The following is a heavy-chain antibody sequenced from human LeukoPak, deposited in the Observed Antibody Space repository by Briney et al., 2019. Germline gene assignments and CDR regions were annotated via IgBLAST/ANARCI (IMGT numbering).Heavy chain of an antibody. D-gene: IGHD6-19*01. Sequence: ASVKVSCKASGGTFSSYAISWVRQAPGQGLEWMERIIPILGIANYAQKFQGRVTITADKSTSTAYMELSSLRSEDTAVYYCARGAVAGHRSYYFDYWGQGTLVTVSS. CDR2: IIPILGIA. J-gene: IGHJ4*02. CDR3: ARGAVAGHRSYYFDY. V-gene: IGHV1-69*04. CDR1: GGTFSSYA.